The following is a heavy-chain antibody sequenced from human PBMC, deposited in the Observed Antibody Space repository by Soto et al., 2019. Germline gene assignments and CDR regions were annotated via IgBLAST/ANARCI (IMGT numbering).Heavy chain of an antibody. CDR2: IIPIFGTA. CDR3: ARDPGCSGGSCYHNWFDP. V-gene: IGHV1-69*13. D-gene: IGHD2-15*01. Sequence: SVKVSCKASGGTFSSYAISWVRQAPGQGLEWMGGIIPIFGTANYAQKFQGRATVTADESTSTAYMELSSLRSEDTAVYYCARDPGCSGGSCYHNWFDPWGQGTLVTVSS. J-gene: IGHJ5*02. CDR1: GGTFSSYA.